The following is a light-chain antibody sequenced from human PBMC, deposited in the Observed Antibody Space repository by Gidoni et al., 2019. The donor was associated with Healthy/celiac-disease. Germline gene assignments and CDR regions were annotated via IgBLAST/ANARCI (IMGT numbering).Light chain of an antibody. CDR1: QTIASY. CDR2: AAS. J-gene: IGKJ2*02. Sequence: DIQMPQSPSSLSASVGDRVTITCRASQTIASYLNWYHQKPGKAPKLLIYAASNLQSGVPSRFSGSGSGTDFTLTISSLQPEDFATYYCQQSYSTPGTFGQGTKLEIK. V-gene: IGKV1-39*01. CDR3: QQSYSTPGT.